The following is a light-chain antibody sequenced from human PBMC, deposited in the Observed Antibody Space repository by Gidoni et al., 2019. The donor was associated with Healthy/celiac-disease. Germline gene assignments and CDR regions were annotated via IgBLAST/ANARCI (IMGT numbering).Light chain of an antibody. CDR1: QNISIY. Sequence: DLQMTLSLSSLSASVGDRVTITCRATQNISIYVNLYQQKPGKAPKLLIYAASSLQSGVPSMFRDSGSETDFTLPISTLQPEDFATYYSPQSYSTPGTFGQGTKVEIK. CDR3: PQSYSTPGT. V-gene: IGKV1-39*01. CDR2: AAS. J-gene: IGKJ1*01.